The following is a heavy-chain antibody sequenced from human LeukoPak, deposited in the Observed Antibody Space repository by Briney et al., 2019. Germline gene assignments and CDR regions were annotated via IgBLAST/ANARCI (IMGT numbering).Heavy chain of an antibody. CDR2: IYYSGST. CDR3: ARSGYSSGWSLRFDP. V-gene: IGHV4-59*11. Sequence: SETLSLTCTVSGGSISSHYWSWIRQPPGKGLEWIGYIYYSGSTNYNPSLKSRVTISVDTSKNQFSLKLSSVTAADTAVYYCARSGYSSGWSLRFDPWGQGTLVTVSS. J-gene: IGHJ5*02. D-gene: IGHD6-19*01. CDR1: GGSISSHY.